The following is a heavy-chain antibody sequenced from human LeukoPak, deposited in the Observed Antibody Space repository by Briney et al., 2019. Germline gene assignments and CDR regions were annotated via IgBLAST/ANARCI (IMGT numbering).Heavy chain of an antibody. D-gene: IGHD3-10*01. J-gene: IGHJ5*02. V-gene: IGHV1-69*04. CDR2: IIPILGIA. CDR3: ARDLENYYGSGSYVWFDP. Sequence: ASVKVSCKASGGTFSSYAISWVRQAPGQGLEWMGRIIPILGIANYAQKFQGRVTITADKSTSTAYMELSSLRSEDTAVYYCARDLENYYGSGSYVWFDPWGQGTLVTVSS. CDR1: GGTFSSYA.